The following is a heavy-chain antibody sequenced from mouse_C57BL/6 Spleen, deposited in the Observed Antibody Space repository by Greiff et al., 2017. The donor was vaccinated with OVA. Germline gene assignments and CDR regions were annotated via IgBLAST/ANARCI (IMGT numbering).Heavy chain of an antibody. D-gene: IGHD2-3*01. CDR3: ARSPVLLPPWFAY. V-gene: IGHV1-42*01. Sequence: VQLQQSGPELVKPGASVKISCKASGYSFTGYYMNWVKQSPEKSLEWIGEINPSTGGTTYNQKFKAKAILTVDKSSSTAYMQLKSLTSEDSAVYYCARSPVLLPPWFAYWGQGTLVTVSA. CDR2: INPSTGGT. J-gene: IGHJ3*01. CDR1: GYSFTGYY.